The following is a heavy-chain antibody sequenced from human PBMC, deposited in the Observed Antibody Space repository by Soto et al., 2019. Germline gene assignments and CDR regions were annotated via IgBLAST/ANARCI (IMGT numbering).Heavy chain of an antibody. V-gene: IGHV3-23*01. D-gene: IGHD2-15*01. Sequence: GGSLRLSCAASGFTFSSYAMSWVRQAPGKGLEWVSAISDSGGSTYYADSVKGRFTISRDNSKNTLYLQMNSLRAEDTAVYYCAKDLTGYCSGGSCYVGAFDIWGQGTMVTVSS. CDR1: GFTFSSYA. J-gene: IGHJ3*02. CDR2: ISDSGGST. CDR3: AKDLTGYCSGGSCYVGAFDI.